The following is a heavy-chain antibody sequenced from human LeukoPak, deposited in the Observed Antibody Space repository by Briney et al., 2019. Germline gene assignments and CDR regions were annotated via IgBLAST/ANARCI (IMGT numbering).Heavy chain of an antibody. CDR1: GGSISSGGYS. CDR2: IYHSGST. J-gene: IGHJ2*01. D-gene: IGHD3-3*01. V-gene: IGHV4-30-2*01. Sequence: SSQTLSLTCAVSGGSISSGGYSRSWIRQPPGKGLEWIGYIYHSGSTYYNPSLKSRVTISVDRSKNQFSLKLSSVTAADTAVYYCAREVYYGDWYFDLWGRGTLVTVSS. CDR3: AREVYYGDWYFDL.